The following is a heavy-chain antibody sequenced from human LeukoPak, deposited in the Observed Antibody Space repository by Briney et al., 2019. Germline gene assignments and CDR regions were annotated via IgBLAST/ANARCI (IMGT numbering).Heavy chain of an antibody. CDR3: ARSRGAAAGKSDY. V-gene: IGHV1-2*02. Sequence: ASVKVSCKASGYTFTGYYMHWGRQAPGQGPEWMGRINPNSGGTNYAQKFQGRVTMTRDTSISTAYMELSRLRSDDTAVYYCARSRGAAAGKSDYWGQGTLVTVSS. CDR2: INPNSGGT. J-gene: IGHJ4*02. CDR1: GYTFTGYY. D-gene: IGHD6-13*01.